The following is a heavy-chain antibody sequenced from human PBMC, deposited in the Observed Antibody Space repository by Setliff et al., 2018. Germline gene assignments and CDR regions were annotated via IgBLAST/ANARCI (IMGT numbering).Heavy chain of an antibody. J-gene: IGHJ3*02. D-gene: IGHD2-21*01. CDR1: GYSISSGYY. Sequence: LSLTCAVSGYSISSGYYWGWIRQPPGKGLEWIGSIYHSGSTYYNPSLKSRVTISVDTSKNQFSLKLSSVTAADTAVYYCARVALVVVIRNAFDIWGQGTMVTVSS. CDR2: IYHSGST. CDR3: ARVALVVVIRNAFDI. V-gene: IGHV4-38-2*01.